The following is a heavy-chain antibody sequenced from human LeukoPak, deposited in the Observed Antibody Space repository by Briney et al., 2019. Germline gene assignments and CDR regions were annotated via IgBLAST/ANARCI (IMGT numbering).Heavy chain of an antibody. J-gene: IGHJ4*02. Sequence: SGGSLRLSCAASGFTFSSYSMNWVRQAPGKGLEWVSYISSSSSTIYYADSVKGRFTISRDNAKNSLYLQMNSLRAEDTAVYYCASTREEMATIIDYWGQGTLVTVSS. CDR3: ASTREEMATIIDY. D-gene: IGHD5-24*01. CDR1: GFTFSSYS. CDR2: ISSSSSTI. V-gene: IGHV3-48*01.